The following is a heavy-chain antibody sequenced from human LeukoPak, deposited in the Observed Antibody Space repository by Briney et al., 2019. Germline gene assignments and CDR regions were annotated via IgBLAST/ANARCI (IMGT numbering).Heavy chain of an antibody. CDR3: AQSIVGATNINYFDY. V-gene: IGHV3-30-3*01. J-gene: IGHJ4*02. CDR2: ISYDGSNK. Sequence: TGGSLRLSCAASGFTFSSFAMHWVRQAPGKGLEWVAFISYDGSNKYYADSVKGRFTISRDNSKNTLYLQMNSLKPEDTAVYYCAQSIVGATNINYFDYWGQGTLVTVSS. D-gene: IGHD1-26*01. CDR1: GFTFSSFA.